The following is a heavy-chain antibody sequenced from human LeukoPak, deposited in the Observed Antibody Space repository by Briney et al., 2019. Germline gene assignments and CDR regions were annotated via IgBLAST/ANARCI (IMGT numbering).Heavy chain of an antibody. CDR2: IYYSGST. D-gene: IGHD5-18*01. CDR3: ARHVSGYSHVQI. V-gene: IGHV4-59*08. J-gene: IGHJ4*02. CDR1: GGSISSYY. Sequence: SETLSLTCTVSGGSISSYYWSWIRQPPGKGLEWIGYIYYSGSTNYNPSLKSRVTMSVDTSKNQLSLKLSSVTAADTAVYYCARHVSGYSHVQIWGQGTLVTVSS.